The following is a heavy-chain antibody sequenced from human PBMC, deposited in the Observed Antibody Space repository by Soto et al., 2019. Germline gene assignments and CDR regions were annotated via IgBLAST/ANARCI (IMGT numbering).Heavy chain of an antibody. J-gene: IGHJ3*02. CDR1: GGSISSGGYY. Sequence: TSETLSLTCTVSGGSISSGGYYWSWIRQHPGKGLEWIGYIYYSGSTYYNPSLKSRVTISVDTSKNQFSLNLSSVTAADTAVYYCARDRAMVRGVTMAFDIWGQGTMVTVSS. CDR3: ARDRAMVRGVTMAFDI. D-gene: IGHD3-10*01. V-gene: IGHV4-31*03. CDR2: IYYSGST.